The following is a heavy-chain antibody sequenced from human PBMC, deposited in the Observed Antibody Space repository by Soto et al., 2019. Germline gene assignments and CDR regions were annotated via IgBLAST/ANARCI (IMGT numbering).Heavy chain of an antibody. CDR1: GFTFSSYA. D-gene: IGHD2-15*01. J-gene: IGHJ4*02. CDR2: ISYDGSNK. V-gene: IGHV3-30-3*01. CDR3: ASSFVVVAATRSSDY. Sequence: SLRLSCAASGFTFSSYAMHWVRQAPGKGLEWVAVISYDGSNKYYADSVKGRFTISRDNSKNTLYLQMNSLRAEDTAVYYRASSFVVVAATRSSDYWGQGTLVTVSS.